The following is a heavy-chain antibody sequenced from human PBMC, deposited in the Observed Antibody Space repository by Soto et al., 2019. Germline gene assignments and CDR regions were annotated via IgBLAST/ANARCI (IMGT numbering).Heavy chain of an antibody. D-gene: IGHD2-2*01. CDR1: GGTFSSYA. CDR3: ARGIVVVPAAQDAFDI. J-gene: IGHJ3*02. CDR2: IIPIFGTA. Sequence: GASVKVSCKASGGTFSSYAISWVRQAPGQGLEWMGGIIPIFGTANYAQKFQGRVTITADESTSTAYMELSSLRSEDTAVYYCARGIVVVPAAQDAFDIWGQGTMVTVSS. V-gene: IGHV1-69*13.